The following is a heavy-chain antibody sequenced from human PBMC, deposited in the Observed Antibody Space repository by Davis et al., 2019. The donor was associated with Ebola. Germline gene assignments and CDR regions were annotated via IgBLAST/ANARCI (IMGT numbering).Heavy chain of an antibody. CDR1: GGSISSGGYY. CDR2: IYYSGST. J-gene: IGHJ6*03. CDR3: ARGKGEGVYAVLYMDV. V-gene: IGHV4-31*03. D-gene: IGHD2-8*01. Sequence: PSETLSLTCTVSGGSISSGGYYWSWIRQHPGKGLEWIGYIYYSGSTYYNPSLKSRVTISVDTSKNQFSLKLSSVTAADTAVYYCARGKGEGVYAVLYMDVWGKGTTVTVSS.